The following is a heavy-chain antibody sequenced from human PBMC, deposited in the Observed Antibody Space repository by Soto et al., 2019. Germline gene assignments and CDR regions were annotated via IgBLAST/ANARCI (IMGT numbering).Heavy chain of an antibody. CDR1: GGTFTSTA. D-gene: IGHD6-13*01. CDR3: ASSAGLDHLLNYYGLNV. V-gene: IGHV1-69*01. CDR2: IIPGLGTP. Sequence: QVLLVQSSAEVKKPGSSVKVSCKASGGTFTSTAFSWVRQAPGQGLEWMGGIIPGLGTPNYAQKFQARLTVTADASTTTVHMELSILRSDDTAVYYCASSAGLDHLLNYYGLNVWGQGTTVTVSS. J-gene: IGHJ6*02.